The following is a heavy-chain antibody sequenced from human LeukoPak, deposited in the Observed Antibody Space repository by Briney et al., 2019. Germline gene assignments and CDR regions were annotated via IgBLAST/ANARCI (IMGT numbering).Heavy chain of an antibody. Sequence: PGGSLRLSCAASGFTVSSNYMSWVRQAPGKGLEWIGEINHSGTTNYNPSLKSRVTISVDTSKNQFSLKLSSVTAADTAVYYCARGGSVHYFDYWGQGTLVTVSS. CDR1: GFTVSSNY. CDR3: ARGGSVHYFDY. D-gene: IGHD1-26*01. J-gene: IGHJ4*02. V-gene: IGHV4-34*01. CDR2: INHSGTT.